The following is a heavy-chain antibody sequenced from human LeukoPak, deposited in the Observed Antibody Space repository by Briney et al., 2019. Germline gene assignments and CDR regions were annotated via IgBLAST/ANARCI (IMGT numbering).Heavy chain of an antibody. CDR3: TGDSYCGDDCYLHYYYYYGMDV. CDR2: ISGDGANT. Sequence: GGSLRLSCAASGFTFSNYAMCWVRQALGKGLEWVSLISGDGANTYYPDSVKGRFTISRDNSKNTLYLQMNSLRAEDTAVYYCTGDSYCGDDCYLHYYYYYGMDVWGQGTTVTVSS. D-gene: IGHD2-21*02. CDR1: GFTFSNYA. J-gene: IGHJ6*02. V-gene: IGHV3-23*01.